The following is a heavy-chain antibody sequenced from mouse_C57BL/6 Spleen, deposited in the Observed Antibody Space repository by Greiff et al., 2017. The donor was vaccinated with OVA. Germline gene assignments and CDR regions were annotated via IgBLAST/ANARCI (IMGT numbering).Heavy chain of an antibody. J-gene: IGHJ2*01. D-gene: IGHD3-2*02. V-gene: IGHV5-9-1*02. CDR1: GFTFSSYA. CDR3: TRVAAQAYYFDY. Sequence: EVKVVESGEGLVKPGGSLKLSCAASGFTFSSYAMSWVRQTPEKRLEWVAYISSGGDYIYYADTVKGRFTISRDNARNTLYLQMSSLKSEDTAMYYCTRVAAQAYYFDYWGQGTTLTVSS. CDR2: ISSGGDYI.